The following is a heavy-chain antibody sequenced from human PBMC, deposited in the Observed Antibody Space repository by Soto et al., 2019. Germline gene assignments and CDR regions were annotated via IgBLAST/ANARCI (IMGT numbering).Heavy chain of an antibody. J-gene: IGHJ4*02. CDR1: GFTFSNYG. V-gene: IGHV3-30*03. Sequence: QVQLVESGGGVVQPGRSLRLSCAASGFTFSNYGIHWVRQAPGKGLEWVAVISYSGSKKMYGDSVKGRFTISRDNSKNTLFLQMNSLGAEDTAVYHCAREIGSNSFDSWGQGTLVTVSS. CDR3: AREIGSNSFDS. D-gene: IGHD3-10*01. CDR2: ISYSGSKK.